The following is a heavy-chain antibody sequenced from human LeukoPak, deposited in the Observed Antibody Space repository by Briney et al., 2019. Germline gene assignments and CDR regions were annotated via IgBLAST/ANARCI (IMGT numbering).Heavy chain of an antibody. V-gene: IGHV3-66*01. Sequence: PGGSLRLSCVASGFNVSSTYMNWVRQAPGKGLEWVSLINSGGTTYYPDSVKGRFTIARDNSKNTLYLQMNSLRAEDTAVYYCARDSNGIDYWGQGTLVTVSS. J-gene: IGHJ4*02. CDR3: ARDSNGIDY. D-gene: IGHD2-8*01. CDR2: INSGGTT. CDR1: GFNVSSTY.